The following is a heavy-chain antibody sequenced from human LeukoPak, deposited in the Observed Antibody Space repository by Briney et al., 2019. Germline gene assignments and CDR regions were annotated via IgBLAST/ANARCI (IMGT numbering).Heavy chain of an antibody. CDR2: IQQDGGQK. CDR1: EFTLGNYW. V-gene: IGHV3-7*02. D-gene: IGHD4-17*01. Sequence: GGSLRLSCVGSEFTLGNYWMSWVRQAPGKGLEWVANIQQDGGQKDYVDSVKGRFTISRDNAKNSLDLQMNSLRSEDTAVYFCASYGASDGAFDHWGPGTMVTVSS. J-gene: IGHJ4*02. CDR3: ASYGASDGAFDH.